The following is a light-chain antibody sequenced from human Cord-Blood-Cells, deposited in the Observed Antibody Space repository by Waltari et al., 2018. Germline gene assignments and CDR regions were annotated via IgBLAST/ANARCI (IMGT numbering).Light chain of an antibody. CDR2: EVS. CDR3: CSYAGSSWV. J-gene: IGLJ3*02. Sequence: QSALTQPASVSGSPGQSITISCPGTSSAVGSYNLVSWYQQHPGKAPKLMIYEVSKRPSGVSNRFSGSKSGNTASLTISGLQAEDEADYYCCSYAGSSWVFGGGTKLTVL. CDR1: SSAVGSYNL. V-gene: IGLV2-23*02.